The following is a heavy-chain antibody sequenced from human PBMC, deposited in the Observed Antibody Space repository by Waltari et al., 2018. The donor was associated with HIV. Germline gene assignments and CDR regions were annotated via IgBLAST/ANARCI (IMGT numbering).Heavy chain of an antibody. D-gene: IGHD2-21*02. Sequence: EVQLVESGGGLVRPGLSLRLSCAASGFSFRTYWMHWVRQVPRKGPVWVSRIDQDGSRISYADAVKGRFTISRDNARNILYLQMNSLRVEDTAVYYCARMTSPYFIDYWGLGTLVTVSS. CDR1: GFSFRTYW. CDR3: ARMTSPYFIDY. CDR2: IDQDGSRI. J-gene: IGHJ4*02. V-gene: IGHV3-74*01.